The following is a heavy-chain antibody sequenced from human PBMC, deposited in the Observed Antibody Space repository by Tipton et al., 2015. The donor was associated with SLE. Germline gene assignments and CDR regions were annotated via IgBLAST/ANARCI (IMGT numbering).Heavy chain of an antibody. J-gene: IGHJ5*02. CDR2: INHSGST. V-gene: IGHV4-34*01. CDR3: ARGQANMAARRGKNNWFDP. CDR1: GGSFSGYY. D-gene: IGHD6-6*01. Sequence: TLSLTCAVYGGSFSGYYWSWIHQPPGKGLEWIGEINHSGSTNYNPSLKSRVTISVDTSKNQFSLKLSSVTAADTAVYYCARGQANMAARRGKNNWFDPWGQGTLATVSS.